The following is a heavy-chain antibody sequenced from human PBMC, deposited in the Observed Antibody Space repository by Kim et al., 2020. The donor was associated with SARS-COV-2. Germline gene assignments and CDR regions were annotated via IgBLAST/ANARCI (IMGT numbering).Heavy chain of an antibody. D-gene: IGHD5-12*01. Sequence: GYAQKFQGRVTMTRNTSISTAYMELSSLRSEDTAVYYCARGFRVRSGFRNWGQGTLVTVSS. CDR3: ARGFRVRSGFRN. J-gene: IGHJ4*02. V-gene: IGHV1-8*01.